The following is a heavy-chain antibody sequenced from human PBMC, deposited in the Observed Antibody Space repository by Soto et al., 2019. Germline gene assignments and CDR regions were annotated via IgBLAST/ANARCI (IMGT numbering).Heavy chain of an antibody. CDR1: GYTLTELS. CDR3: ATGGPPYSSSFVGYYYMDV. D-gene: IGHD6-13*01. J-gene: IGHJ6*03. V-gene: IGHV1-24*01. Sequence: ASVKVSCKVSGYTLTELSMHWVRQAPGKGLEWMGGFDPEDGETIYAQKFQGRVTMTEDTSTDTAYMELSSLRSEDTAVYYCATGGPPYSSSFVGYYYMDVWGKGTTVTVSS. CDR2: FDPEDGET.